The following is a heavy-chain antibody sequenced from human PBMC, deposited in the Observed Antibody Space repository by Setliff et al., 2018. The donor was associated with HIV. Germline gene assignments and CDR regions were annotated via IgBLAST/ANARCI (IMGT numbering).Heavy chain of an antibody. D-gene: IGHD3-22*01. Sequence: PGGSLRLSCAASGFIFSDHWMHWVRQLPGKGLAWVSRIKPDGKYTNYADSVKGRFTISRDNAKNSLYLQMNSLRAEDTAVYYCAGGTDSSGYYYIYWGQGTLVTAPQ. CDR3: AGGTDSSGYYYIY. CDR2: IKPDGKYT. J-gene: IGHJ4*02. CDR1: GFIFSDHW. V-gene: IGHV3-74*01.